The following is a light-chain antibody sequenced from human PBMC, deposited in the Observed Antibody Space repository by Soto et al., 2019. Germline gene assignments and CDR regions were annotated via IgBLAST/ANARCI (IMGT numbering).Light chain of an antibody. V-gene: IGLV2-23*03. CDR2: EGS. Sequence: QSALTQPASVSGSPGQSITISCTGTSSDVGSYSFVSWYQQHPGKAPKLMIFEGSKRPSGVSNRFSGSKSGNTASLTISGLQDEDDADYYCCSCAAGINVFGTGTKVTVL. J-gene: IGLJ1*01. CDR3: CSCAAGINV. CDR1: SSDVGSYSF.